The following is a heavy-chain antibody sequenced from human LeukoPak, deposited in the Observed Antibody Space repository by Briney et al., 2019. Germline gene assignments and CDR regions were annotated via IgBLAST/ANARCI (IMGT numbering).Heavy chain of an antibody. D-gene: IGHD2-2*01. Sequence: SETLSLTCTVSGGSISSYYWSWIRQPAGKGLEWIGRIYTSGSTNYNPSLKSRVTMSVDPSKNQSSLKLSSVTAADTAVYYCASSGRPAAPNYFDYWGQGTLVTVSS. CDR1: GGSISSYY. CDR3: ASSGRPAAPNYFDY. J-gene: IGHJ4*02. V-gene: IGHV4-4*07. CDR2: IYTSGST.